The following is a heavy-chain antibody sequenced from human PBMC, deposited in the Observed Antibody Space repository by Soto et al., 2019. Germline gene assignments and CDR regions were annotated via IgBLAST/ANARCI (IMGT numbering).Heavy chain of an antibody. J-gene: IGHJ3*01. CDR3: VKEASGWKSRGSFDL. D-gene: IGHD6-19*01. Sequence: GGSLRLSCVASGVTFTTNAMDWVRQAPGKGLEWVSFISGDDGSGNYADSVKGRFTISRDNSKNTLYLQMNSLRAEDTAIYYCVKEASGWKSRGSFDLWGRETMVTVSS. CDR2: ISGDDGSG. CDR1: GVTFTTNA. V-gene: IGHV3-23*01.